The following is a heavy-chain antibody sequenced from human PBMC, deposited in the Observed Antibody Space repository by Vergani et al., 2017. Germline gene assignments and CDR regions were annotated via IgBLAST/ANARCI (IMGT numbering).Heavy chain of an antibody. CDR3: AKQVCTSATCYTNF. J-gene: IGHJ4*02. CDR2: LTGGGGST. CDR1: GFTFSTYA. Sequence: EVQLLESGGSLKQPGGSGRLPCAAPGFTFSTYAMHWAGQAPGKGLEWVSALTGGGGSTYYADSVKGRFTISRDNSKNVLSLQMNSLRPEDTAVYYCAKQVCTSATCYTNFWGQGTLVTVSS. D-gene: IGHD2-2*02. V-gene: IGHV3-23*01.